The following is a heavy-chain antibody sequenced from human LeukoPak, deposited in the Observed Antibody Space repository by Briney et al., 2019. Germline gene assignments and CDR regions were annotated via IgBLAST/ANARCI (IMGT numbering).Heavy chain of an antibody. CDR1: GFDFSTYS. Sequence: GGSLRLSCEVSGFDFSTYSMNWVRQAPGKGLEWVSSISSSSSYIYYADSVKGRFTISRDNAKNSLYLQMNSLRAVDTAVYYCARGRNIVATSGYFDYWGQGTLVTVSS. V-gene: IGHV3-21*01. CDR2: ISSSSSYI. CDR3: ARGRNIVATSGYFDY. J-gene: IGHJ4*02. D-gene: IGHD5-12*01.